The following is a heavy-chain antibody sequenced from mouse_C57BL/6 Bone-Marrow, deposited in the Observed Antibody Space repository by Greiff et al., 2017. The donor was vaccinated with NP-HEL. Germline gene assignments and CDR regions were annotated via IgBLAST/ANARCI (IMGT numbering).Heavy chain of an antibody. Sequence: QVQLKQSGPELVKPGASVKISCKASGYAFSSSWMNWVKQRPGKGLEWIGRIYPGDGDTNYNGKFKGKATLTADKSSSTAYMQLSSLTSEDSAVYFCARSLITTVVEWGQGTTLTVSS. V-gene: IGHV1-82*01. CDR3: ARSLITTVVE. CDR2: IYPGDGDT. D-gene: IGHD1-1*01. J-gene: IGHJ2*01. CDR1: GYAFSSSW.